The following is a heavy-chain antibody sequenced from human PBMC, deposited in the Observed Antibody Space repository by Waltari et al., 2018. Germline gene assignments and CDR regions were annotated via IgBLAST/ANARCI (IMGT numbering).Heavy chain of an antibody. J-gene: IGHJ4*02. CDR2: VHRSGKI. CDR1: GDSLSSNHW. V-gene: IGHV4-4*02. D-gene: IGHD2-15*01. CDR3: ARDRGRGPYLDS. Sequence: QVHLQESGPGLVKPSGTLSLTCAVSGDSLSSNHWWSWVRQPPGKGLEWVGQVHRSGKINYNPSLESRVTMSMDTSNNQFSLRVTSATASDTAVYYCARDRGRGPYLDSWGQGTLVTVSP.